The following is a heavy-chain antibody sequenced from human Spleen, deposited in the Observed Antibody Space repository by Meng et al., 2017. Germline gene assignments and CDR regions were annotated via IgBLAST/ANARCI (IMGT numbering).Heavy chain of an antibody. J-gene: IGHJ4*02. V-gene: IGHV4-4*07. CDR3: ARGVGWYYGSGPHVDY. Sequence: SETLSLTCSVTGDSISGHYWSWIRQPAGKGLEWLGRIYTSGSTNYNPSLKSRVTISVDTSKNQFSLKLSSVTAADTAVYYCARGVGWYYGSGPHVDYWGQGTLVTVSS. CDR1: GDSISGHY. D-gene: IGHD3-10*01. CDR2: IYTSGST.